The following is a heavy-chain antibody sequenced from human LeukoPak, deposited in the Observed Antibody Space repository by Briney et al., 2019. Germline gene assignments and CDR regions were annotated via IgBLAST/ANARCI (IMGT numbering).Heavy chain of an antibody. CDR3: AKAGIAVPATPEY. CDR2: ISSSGGTT. V-gene: IGHV3-23*01. Sequence: GGSLRLSCAVSGITLSSYAMNWVRQAPGKGLEWVSVISSSGGTTYYSDSVKGRFIISRDNSKNTLYLQMNSLRAEDTAVYYCAKAGIAVPATPEYCGQGTRSPSPQ. D-gene: IGHD6-19*01. J-gene: IGHJ4*02. CDR1: GITLSSYA.